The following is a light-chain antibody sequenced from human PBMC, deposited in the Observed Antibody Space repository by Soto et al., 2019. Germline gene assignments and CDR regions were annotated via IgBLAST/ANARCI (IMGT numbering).Light chain of an antibody. J-gene: IGKJ2*01. Sequence: DIQMTQSPSTLSASVGDRVTITCRASQSISSRLAWYQQKPGKAPKLLIYKASSLESGVPSRFSGSGSGTEFTLTISSLQPDDFATYYCQQYNSLHTFGQGTKLEIK. CDR1: QSISSR. V-gene: IGKV1-5*03. CDR2: KAS. CDR3: QQYNSLHT.